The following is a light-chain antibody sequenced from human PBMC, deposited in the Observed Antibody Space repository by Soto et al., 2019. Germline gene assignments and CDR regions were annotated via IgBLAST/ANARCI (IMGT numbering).Light chain of an antibody. CDR1: SSDVGGYKY. V-gene: IGLV2-8*01. J-gene: IGLJ7*01. CDR2: EVT. CDR3: SSYAGNNKFV. Sequence: QSVLTQPPSASGSPGQSVTISCTGNSSDVGGYKYVSWYQQHRGKAPKLMIYEVTKRPPGVPDRFSGSKSGNTASLTVSGLRAEDEADSYCSSYAGNNKFVFGTGTQLTVL.